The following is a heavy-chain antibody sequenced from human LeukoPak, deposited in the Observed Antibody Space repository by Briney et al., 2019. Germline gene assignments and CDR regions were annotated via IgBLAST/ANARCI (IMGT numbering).Heavy chain of an antibody. Sequence: PGGSLRLSCAASGFTFSSYSMNWVRQAPGKGLEWVSYISSSSSTIYYADSVKGRFTISRDNAKNSLYLQMNSLRAEDTAVYYCASISAATFVGVNWFDPWGQGTLVTVSS. D-gene: IGHD2-15*01. V-gene: IGHV3-48*01. CDR1: GFTFSSYS. CDR3: ASISAATFVGVNWFDP. J-gene: IGHJ5*02. CDR2: ISSSSSTI.